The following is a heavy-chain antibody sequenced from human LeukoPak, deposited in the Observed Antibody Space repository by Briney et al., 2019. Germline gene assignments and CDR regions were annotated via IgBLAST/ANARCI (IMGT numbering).Heavy chain of an antibody. CDR3: ARGRTWIDP. J-gene: IGHJ5*02. V-gene: IGHV4-59*01. CDR2: IYYSGDT. Sequence: SETLSLTCNVSGASISSYYWSWMRQPPGKGLEWIGYIYYSGDTDHNPSLRSRVTISVDTSKNQFSLKLSSVTAADTAVYYCARGRTWIDPWGQGTLVTVSA. CDR1: GASISSYY.